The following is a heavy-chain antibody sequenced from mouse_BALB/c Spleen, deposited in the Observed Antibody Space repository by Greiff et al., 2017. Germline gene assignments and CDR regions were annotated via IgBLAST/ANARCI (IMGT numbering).Heavy chain of an antibody. CDR1: GYTFSSYW. V-gene: IGHV1-9*01. Sequence: VQLQQSGAELMKPGASVKISCKATGYTFSSYWIEWVKQRPGHGLEWIGEILPGSGSTNYNEKFKGKATFTADTSSNTAYMQLSSLTSEDSAVYYCAKIHYYGSNYAMDYWGQGTSVTVSS. CDR2: ILPGSGST. J-gene: IGHJ4*01. D-gene: IGHD1-1*01. CDR3: AKIHYYGSNYAMDY.